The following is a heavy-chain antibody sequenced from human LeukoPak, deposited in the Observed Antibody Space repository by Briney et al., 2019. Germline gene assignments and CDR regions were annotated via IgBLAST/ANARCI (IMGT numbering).Heavy chain of an antibody. CDR3: AKGGSASHNWFDP. CDR1: GFTFSDYG. V-gene: IGHV3-30*02. J-gene: IGHJ5*02. Sequence: GGSLRLSCAASGFTFSDYGMHWVRQAPGKGLEWVAFIRSDGSNEYYPDSVKGRFTISRDNSRNMLYLQMNSPRPEDTAVYYCAKGGSASHNWFDPWGQGTLVTVSS. CDR2: IRSDGSNE. D-gene: IGHD2-15*01.